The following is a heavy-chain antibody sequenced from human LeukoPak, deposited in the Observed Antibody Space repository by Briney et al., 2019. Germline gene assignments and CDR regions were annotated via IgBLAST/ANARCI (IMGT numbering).Heavy chain of an antibody. J-gene: IGHJ4*02. V-gene: IGHV4-34*01. CDR1: GGSFSGYY. Sequence: SETLSLTCAVYGGSFSGYYWSWIRQPPGKGLEWIGEINHSRSTNYNPSLKSRVTISVGTSKNQFSLKLSSVTAADTAVYYCARAYYDILTGYYRLGWYFDYWGQGTLVTVSS. CDR3: ARAYYDILTGYYRLGWYFDY. CDR2: INHSRST. D-gene: IGHD3-9*01.